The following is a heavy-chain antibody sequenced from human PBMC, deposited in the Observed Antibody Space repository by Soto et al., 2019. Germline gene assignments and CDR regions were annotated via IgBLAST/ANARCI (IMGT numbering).Heavy chain of an antibody. J-gene: IGHJ4*02. CDR3: AKDSPLAPRAIYY. Sequence: GGSLRLSCAASGFTFSSYGMHWVRQAPGKGLEWVAVISYDGYNRNYTDSVRGRFTISRDNSKNTLYLQMNSLRAEDTAVYYCAKDSPLAPRAIYYWGQGTLVTVSS. V-gene: IGHV3-30*18. CDR1: GFTFSSYG. CDR2: ISYDGYNR.